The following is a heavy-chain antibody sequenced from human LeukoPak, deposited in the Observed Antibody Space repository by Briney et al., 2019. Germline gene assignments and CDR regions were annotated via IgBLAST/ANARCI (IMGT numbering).Heavy chain of an antibody. Sequence: SETLSLTCTVSGGSISSYYWSWIRQPPGKGLEWIGSIYYSGSTYYNPSLKSRVTISVDTSKNQFSLKLSSVTAADTAVYYCARHPSSGVYYYYYYMDVWGKGTTVTVSS. D-gene: IGHD6-19*01. CDR2: IYYSGST. V-gene: IGHV4-39*07. CDR3: ARHPSSGVYYYYYYMDV. J-gene: IGHJ6*03. CDR1: GGSISSYY.